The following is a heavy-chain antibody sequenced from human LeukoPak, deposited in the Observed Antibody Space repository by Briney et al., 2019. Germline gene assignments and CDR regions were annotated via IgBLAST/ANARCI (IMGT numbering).Heavy chain of an antibody. J-gene: IGHJ4*02. CDR1: GYTFTGYY. V-gene: IGHV1-2*02. D-gene: IGHD3-10*01. CDR2: INPNSGGT. CDR3: ATHYGSGSYYNELLDY. Sequence: ASVKVSCKASGYTFTGYYMHWVRQAPGQGLEWMGWINPNSGGTNYAQKFQGRVTMTRDTSISTAYMELSRLRSDDTAVYYCATHYGSGSYYNELLDYWGQGTLVTVSS.